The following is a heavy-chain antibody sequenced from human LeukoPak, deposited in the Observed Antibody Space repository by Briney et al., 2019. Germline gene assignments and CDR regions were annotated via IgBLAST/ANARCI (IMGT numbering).Heavy chain of an antibody. CDR3: ARVMDDCSGYDFDY. V-gene: IGHV4-38-2*02. CDR1: GYSISSGYY. Sequence: SETLSLTCTVSGYSISSGYYWGWIRQPPVKGLEWIGSIFHSGSTYYNPSLKSRVTMSVDTSKSQFSLKLNSVTAADTAVYYCARVMDDCSGYDFDYWGQGTLVTVSS. D-gene: IGHD3-22*01. CDR2: IFHSGST. J-gene: IGHJ4*02.